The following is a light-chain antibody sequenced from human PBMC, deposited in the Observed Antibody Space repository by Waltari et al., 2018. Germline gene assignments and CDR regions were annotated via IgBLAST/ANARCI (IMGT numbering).Light chain of an antibody. V-gene: IGKV3-15*01. CDR3: QQYQNWPPIT. J-gene: IGKJ5*01. Sequence: ETVLTQSPAPLSVSPGEPVTLPCRASQSVSPNLAWYQQKRGQAPRLLIYSTATRAPGVPDRFWGSGSGTEFTLTITSLQSEDAAIYYCQQYQNWPPITFGQGTRLEIK. CDR1: QSVSPN. CDR2: STA.